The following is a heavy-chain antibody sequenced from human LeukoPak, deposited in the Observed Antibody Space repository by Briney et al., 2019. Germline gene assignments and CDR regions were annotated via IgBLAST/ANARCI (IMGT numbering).Heavy chain of an antibody. D-gene: IGHD2-15*01. V-gene: IGHV1-8*01. CDR3: ARGRAAAD. J-gene: IGHJ4*02. CDR2: MNPGTGDT. CDR1: GYTFTYND. Sequence: ASVKVPCKASGYTFTYNDVNWVRQATGQGLEWMGWMNPGTGDTDYAPRFQGRLAMTADTSIKTAYMELSGLTSDDTAVYYCARGRAAADWGQGTLVTVSS.